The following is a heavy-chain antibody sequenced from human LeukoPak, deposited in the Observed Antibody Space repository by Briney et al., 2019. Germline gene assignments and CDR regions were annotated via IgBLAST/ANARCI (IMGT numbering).Heavy chain of an antibody. D-gene: IGHD3-10*01. J-gene: IGHJ4*02. CDR1: GGSISSSSYY. CDR2: IYYSGST. V-gene: IGHV4-39*01. Sequence: SETLSLTCTASGGSISSSSYYWGWIRQPPGEGLEWIGSIYYSGSTYYNPSLKSRVTISVDTSKNQFSLKLSSVTAADTAVYYCARGYYGSGSYYSFDYWGQGTLVTVSS. CDR3: ARGYYGSGSYYSFDY.